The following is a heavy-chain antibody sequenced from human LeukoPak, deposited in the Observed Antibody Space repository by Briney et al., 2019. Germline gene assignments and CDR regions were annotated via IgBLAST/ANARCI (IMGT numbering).Heavy chain of an antibody. CDR2: IYYSGST. D-gene: IGHD1-26*01. CDR3: ARHEYGGSYYGLSWFDP. J-gene: IGHJ5*02. CDR1: GGSISSSSYY. Sequence: SETLSLTCTVSGGSISSSSYYWGWIRQPPGKGLEWIASIYYSGSTYYNPSLKSRVTISVDTSKNQLSLKLSSLTAAGTAVYYCARHEYGGSYYGLSWFDPWGQGTLVTVSS. V-gene: IGHV4-39*01.